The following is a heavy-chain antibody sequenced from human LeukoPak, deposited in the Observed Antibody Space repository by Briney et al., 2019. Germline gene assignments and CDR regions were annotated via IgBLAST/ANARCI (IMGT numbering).Heavy chain of an antibody. Sequence: GGSLRPSCAASGFTFSSYGMHWVRRAPGKGLEWVAVISYDGSNKYYADSVKGRFTISRDNSKNTLYLQMNSLRAEDTAVYYCAKESWSHWGQGTLATVSS. CDR2: ISYDGSNK. CDR3: AKESWSH. V-gene: IGHV3-30*18. CDR1: GFTFSSYG. D-gene: IGHD3-3*01. J-gene: IGHJ4*02.